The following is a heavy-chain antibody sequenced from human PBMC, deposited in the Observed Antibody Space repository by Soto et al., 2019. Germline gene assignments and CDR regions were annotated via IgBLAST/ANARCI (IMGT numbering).Heavy chain of an antibody. CDR1: GGYISSGGYS. D-gene: IGHD3-22*01. CDR2: IYHSGST. CDR3: ASASGIDYYDSSGDFDY. Sequence: QLQLQESGSGLVKPSQTLSLTCAVSGGYISSGGYSWSWIRQPPGKGLEWIGYIYHSGSTSYNPSRQSRVTISVDRSKNQFSLKLSSVTAADTAVYYCASASGIDYYDSSGDFDYWGQGTLVTVSS. J-gene: IGHJ4*02. V-gene: IGHV4-30-2*01.